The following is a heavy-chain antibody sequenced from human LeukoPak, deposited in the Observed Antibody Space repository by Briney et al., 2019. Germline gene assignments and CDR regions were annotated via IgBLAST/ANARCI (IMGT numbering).Heavy chain of an antibody. Sequence: SETLSLTCTVSGGSISSFYWSWIRQPPGKGLEWIGYMSYSGTTKYNPSLKSRLTISMDTSKNQFSLKLSSVTAADTAVYYCARHTDSSGDYDPWGQGTLVTVSS. V-gene: IGHV4-59*01. D-gene: IGHD3-22*01. CDR3: ARHTDSSGDYDP. CDR2: MSYSGTT. J-gene: IGHJ5*02. CDR1: GGSISSFY.